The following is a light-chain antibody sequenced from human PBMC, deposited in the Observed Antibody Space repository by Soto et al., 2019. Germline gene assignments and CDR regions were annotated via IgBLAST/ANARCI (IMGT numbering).Light chain of an antibody. Sequence: EIVLTQSPGTLSFSPGERANRSCRASQSVSSSYLAWYQQKPGQAPRLLIYGASSRATGIPDRFSGSGSGTDFTLTISRLEPEDCAVYYCHQYGSSPPYTFGQGNKLEIK. J-gene: IGKJ2*01. CDR3: HQYGSSPPYT. CDR1: QSVSSSY. V-gene: IGKV3-20*01. CDR2: GAS.